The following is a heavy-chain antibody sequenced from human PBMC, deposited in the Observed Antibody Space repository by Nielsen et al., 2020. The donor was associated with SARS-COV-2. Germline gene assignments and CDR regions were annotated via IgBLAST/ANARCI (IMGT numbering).Heavy chain of an antibody. CDR1: GGSIRGSSFN. J-gene: IGHJ3*02. Sequence: SETLSLTCTVSGGSIRGSSFNWAWIRQHPGKGLEWIGYIYYSGSTYYNPSLKSRVTISVDTSKNQFSLKLSSVTAADTAVYYCARAQLVGVTVGAFDIWGQGTMVTVSS. CDR2: IYYSGST. V-gene: IGHV4-31*03. D-gene: IGHD1-26*01. CDR3: ARAQLVGVTVGAFDI.